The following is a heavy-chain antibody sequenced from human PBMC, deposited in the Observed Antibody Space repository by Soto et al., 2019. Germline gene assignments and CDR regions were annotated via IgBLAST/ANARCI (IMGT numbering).Heavy chain of an antibody. J-gene: IGHJ6*02. D-gene: IGHD3-3*01. V-gene: IGHV3-66*04. CDR3: TTHSMAIFGVLVMDV. CDR2: IYSGGST. CDR1: GFTFSSDW. Sequence: GGSLRLSCAASGFTFSSDWMHWVRQAPGKGLVWVSVIYSGGSTYYADSVKGRFTISRDNSKNTLYLQMNSLRAEDTAVYYFTTHSMAIFGVLVMDVWGQATTVTV.